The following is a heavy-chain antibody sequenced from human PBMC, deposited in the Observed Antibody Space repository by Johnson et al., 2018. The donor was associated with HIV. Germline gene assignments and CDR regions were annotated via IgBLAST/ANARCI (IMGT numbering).Heavy chain of an antibody. J-gene: IGHJ3*02. V-gene: IGHV3-30-3*01. Sequence: VQLVESGGGVVQPGRSLRLSCAASGFTFSSYSMNWIRQAPGKGLEWVSFISCDGSTNYYADSVKGRFTICRDNAKNTLYLQMNGLRAEDTAVYYCAREDRGAYYSRSGDAFDIWGQGTMVTVSS. CDR3: AREDRGAYYSRSGDAFDI. CDR2: ISCDGSTN. CDR1: GFTFSSYS. D-gene: IGHD6-13*01.